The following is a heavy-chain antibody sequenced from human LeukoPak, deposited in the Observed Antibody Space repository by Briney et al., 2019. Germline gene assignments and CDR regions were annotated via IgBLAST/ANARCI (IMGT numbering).Heavy chain of an antibody. Sequence: SETLSLTCAVYGGSFSGYYWSWIRQPPGKGLEWIGYIYYSGSTNYNPSLKSRVTISVDTSKNQFSLKLSSVTAADTAVYYCAGRSGSYYAEYFQHWGQGTLVTVSS. J-gene: IGHJ1*01. CDR2: IYYSGST. CDR1: GGSFSGYY. CDR3: AGRSGSYYAEYFQH. V-gene: IGHV4-59*01. D-gene: IGHD3-10*01.